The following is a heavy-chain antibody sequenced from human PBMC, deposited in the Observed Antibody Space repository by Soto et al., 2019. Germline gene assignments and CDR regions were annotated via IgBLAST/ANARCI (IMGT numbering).Heavy chain of an antibody. CDR1: GYTFTSYA. J-gene: IGHJ4*02. D-gene: IGHD1-26*01. Sequence: ASVKVSCKASGYTFTSYAMHWVRQAPGQRLEWMGWINAGNGNTKYSQKFQGRVTMTTDTSTSTAYMELRSLRSDDTAVYYCARTRIVGASPYWGQGTLVTVS. CDR3: ARTRIVGASPY. V-gene: IGHV1-3*01. CDR2: INAGNGNT.